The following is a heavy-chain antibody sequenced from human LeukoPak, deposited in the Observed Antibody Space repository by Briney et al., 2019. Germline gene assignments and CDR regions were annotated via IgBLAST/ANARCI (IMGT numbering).Heavy chain of an antibody. D-gene: IGHD1/OR15-1a*01. CDR2: TYYSGST. V-gene: IGHV4-59*01. J-gene: IGHJ5*01. CDR3: PRLMTRTTDWFDP. Sequence: SETLSLTCTVSGGSISSYYWSWIRQPPGKGLEWIGYTYYSGSTNYNPSLKSRVTISVDTSKNQFSLKLSSVTAAYSHGYYCPRLMTRTTDWFDPCGQGTLVTVSA. CDR1: GGSISSYY.